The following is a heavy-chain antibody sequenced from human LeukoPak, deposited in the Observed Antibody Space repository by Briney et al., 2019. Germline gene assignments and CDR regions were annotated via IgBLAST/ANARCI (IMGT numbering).Heavy chain of an antibody. J-gene: IGHJ6*02. CDR1: GFIVSNNY. V-gene: IGHV3-66*01. Sequence: GGSLRLACAASGFIVSNNYMSWVRQAPGKGLEWVSLIYSDGSTYYADSVKGRFTISRDNSKNTLYLQMNRLRAEDTALYYCAREPYGSGDVWGQGTTVTVSS. CDR2: IYSDGST. CDR3: AREPYGSGDV. D-gene: IGHD3-10*01.